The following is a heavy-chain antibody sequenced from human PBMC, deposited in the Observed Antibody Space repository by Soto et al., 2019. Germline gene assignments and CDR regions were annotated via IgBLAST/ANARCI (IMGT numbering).Heavy chain of an antibody. CDR1: GFTFSRYW. V-gene: IGHV3-74*01. Sequence: DVQLVESGGGSVQPGGSLRLSCVASGFTFSRYWVHWVRQAPGKGLVWVSRVKGDGITATYADSVEGRFTISRDNAKNTGYLHMNSLRADDTAVYYCARGAEGAYYHDYWGQGTLVTVSS. J-gene: IGHJ4*02. CDR2: VKGDGITA. D-gene: IGHD3-3*01. CDR3: ARGAEGAYYHDY.